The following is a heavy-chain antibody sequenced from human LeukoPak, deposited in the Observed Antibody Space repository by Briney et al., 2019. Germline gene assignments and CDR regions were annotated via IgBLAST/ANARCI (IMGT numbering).Heavy chain of an antibody. J-gene: IGHJ3*02. D-gene: IGHD5-24*01. Sequence: SETLSLTCTVSGGSISSYYWSWNRQPPGKGLEWLGSIYYTGSTNYHPSLKSRVTISVDTSKNRFSLKLSSVTAADTAVYYCARLAVATIQDAFDIWGQGTMVTVSS. V-gene: IGHV4-59*08. CDR3: ARLAVATIQDAFDI. CDR2: IYYTGST. CDR1: GGSISSYY.